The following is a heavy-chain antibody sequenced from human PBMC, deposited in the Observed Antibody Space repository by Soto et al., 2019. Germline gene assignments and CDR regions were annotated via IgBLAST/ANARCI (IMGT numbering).Heavy chain of an antibody. CDR1: GYTFTSYY. J-gene: IGHJ4*02. Sequence: GASVKVSCKASGYTFTSYYMHWVRQAPGQGLEWMGIINPSGGSTSYAQKFQGRVTMTRDTSTSTVYMELSSLRSEDTAVYYCARVRITMVRSNYYFDYWGQGTLVTVSS. CDR2: INPSGGST. D-gene: IGHD3-10*01. V-gene: IGHV1-46*01. CDR3: ARVRITMVRSNYYFDY.